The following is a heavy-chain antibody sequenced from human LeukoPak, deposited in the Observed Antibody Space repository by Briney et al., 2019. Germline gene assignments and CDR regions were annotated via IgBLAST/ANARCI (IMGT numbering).Heavy chain of an antibody. D-gene: IGHD3-22*01. CDR2: SGNKANSYTT. Sequence: GGSLRLSCAASGFTFSDHYMDWVRQAPGKGLEWVGRSGNKANSYTTEYAASVKGRFTISRDDSKNSLYLQMNSLKTEDSAVYYCARGSSYYYDTSGYYFDYWGQGTLVTVSS. V-gene: IGHV3-72*01. CDR1: GFTFSDHY. J-gene: IGHJ4*02. CDR3: ARGSSYYYDTSGYYFDY.